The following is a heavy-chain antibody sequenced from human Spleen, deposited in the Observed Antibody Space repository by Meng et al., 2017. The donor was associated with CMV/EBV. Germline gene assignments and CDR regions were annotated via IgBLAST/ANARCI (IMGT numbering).Heavy chain of an antibody. D-gene: IGHD4-11*01. CDR1: GFTFSSYG. J-gene: IGHJ4*02. CDR2: IRYDGSNK. V-gene: IGHV3-30*02. Sequence: GGSLRLSCAASGFTFSSYGIHWVRQAPGKGLEWVAFIRYDGSNKYYADSVKGRFTISRDNSKNTLYLQMNSLRVEDTGVYYCAKDKTSDGVATVSFDYWGQGTLVTVSS. CDR3: AKDKTSDGVATVSFDY.